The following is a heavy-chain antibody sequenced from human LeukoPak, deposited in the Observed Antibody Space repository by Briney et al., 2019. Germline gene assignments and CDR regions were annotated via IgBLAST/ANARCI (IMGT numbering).Heavy chain of an antibody. V-gene: IGHV3-30*04. CDR2: ISYDGSNK. Sequence: GGSLRLSCAASGFTFSSYAMHWVRQAPGKGLEWVAVISYDGSNKYYADSVKGRFTISRDNSKNTLYLQMNSLRAEDTAVYYCAKGSWGAAAIFDYWGQGTLVTVSS. D-gene: IGHD6-13*01. CDR3: AKGSWGAAAIFDY. J-gene: IGHJ4*02. CDR1: GFTFSSYA.